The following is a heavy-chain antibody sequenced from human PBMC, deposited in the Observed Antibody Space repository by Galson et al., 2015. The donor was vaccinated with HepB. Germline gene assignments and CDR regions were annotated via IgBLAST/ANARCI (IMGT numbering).Heavy chain of an antibody. D-gene: IGHD5-12*01. V-gene: IGHV3-30-3*01. J-gene: IGHJ4*02. CDR1: GFTFSSYA. CDR2: ISYDGSNK. CDR3: AGGYSGYDPLDY. Sequence: SLRLSCAASGFTFSSYAMHWVRQAPGKGLEWVAVISYDGSNKYYADSVKGRFTISRDNSKNTLYLQMNSLRAEDTTVYYCAGGYSGYDPLDYWGQGTLVTVSS.